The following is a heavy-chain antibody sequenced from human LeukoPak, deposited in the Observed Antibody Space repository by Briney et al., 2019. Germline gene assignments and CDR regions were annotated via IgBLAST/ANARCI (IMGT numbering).Heavy chain of an antibody. Sequence: PSETLSLTCTVSGGSISSYYWSWIRQPPGKGLEWIGYIYYSGSTNYNPSLKSRVTISVDTSKNQFSLKLSSVTAADTAVYYCATLYCSGGSCYPNPIDYWGQGTLVTVSS. CDR2: IYYSGST. CDR1: GGSISSYY. V-gene: IGHV4-59*01. CDR3: ATLYCSGGSCYPNPIDY. D-gene: IGHD2-15*01. J-gene: IGHJ4*02.